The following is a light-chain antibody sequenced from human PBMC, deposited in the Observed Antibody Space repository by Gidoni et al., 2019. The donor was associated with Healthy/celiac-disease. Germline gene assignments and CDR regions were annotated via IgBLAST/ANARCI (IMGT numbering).Light chain of an antibody. CDR3: QQYDNLPIT. CDR2: DAS. J-gene: IGKJ4*01. V-gene: IGKV1-33*01. Sequence: DLQIPQSPSSLSATVGDRVTINWPASTDINNYLNLYQQKPGKAPKLLIYDASNLETGVPSRFSGSGSGTDVTLTISSMQPEDGATYYCQQYDNLPITFGGGTKVEIK. CDR1: TDINNY.